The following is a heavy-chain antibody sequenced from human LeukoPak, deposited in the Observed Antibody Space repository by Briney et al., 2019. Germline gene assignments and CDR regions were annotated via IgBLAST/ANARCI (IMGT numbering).Heavy chain of an antibody. Sequence: SETLSLTCTVSGGSIRSYYWSWIRQPPGKGLEWIGYIYYSGSTNYNPSLKSRVTISVDTSKNQFSLKLSSATAADTAVYYCARGNDILTGYEIDYWGQGTLVTVSS. CDR2: IYYSGST. CDR1: GGSIRSYY. V-gene: IGHV4-59*01. J-gene: IGHJ4*02. D-gene: IGHD3-9*01. CDR3: ARGNDILTGYEIDY.